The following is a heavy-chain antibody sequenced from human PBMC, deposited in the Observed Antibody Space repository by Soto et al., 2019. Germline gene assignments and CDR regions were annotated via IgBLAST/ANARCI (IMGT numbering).Heavy chain of an antibody. J-gene: IGHJ6*02. D-gene: IGHD2-15*01. V-gene: IGHV1-46*01. CDR3: ARDFEVVAATVSYYYYGMDV. CDR1: VYTFTDYQ. Sequence: ASVKVSRMASVYTFTDYQMHWVRQAPGQGRAGMRIIIRSGGSTSYAQKFQGRVTMTRDTSTSTVYMELSSLRSEDTAVYYCARDFEVVAATVSYYYYGMDVWGQGTTVTVSS. CDR2: IIRSGGST.